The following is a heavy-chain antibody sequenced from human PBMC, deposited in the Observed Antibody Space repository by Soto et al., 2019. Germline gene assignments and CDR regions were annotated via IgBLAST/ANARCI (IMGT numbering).Heavy chain of an antibody. CDR3: AKATLRVVHPLVFDH. CDR2: ISGSGGAT. CDR1: GFSFSSSA. D-gene: IGHD3-3*01. V-gene: IGHV3-23*01. Sequence: GGSLRLSCEASGFSFSSSAMNWVRQAPGKGLEWISVISGSGGATYFADSVKGRFTISRDNSKNTLYLQMNSLRAEDTAVYYCAKATLRVVHPLVFDHWARGAWSPSPQ. J-gene: IGHJ4*02.